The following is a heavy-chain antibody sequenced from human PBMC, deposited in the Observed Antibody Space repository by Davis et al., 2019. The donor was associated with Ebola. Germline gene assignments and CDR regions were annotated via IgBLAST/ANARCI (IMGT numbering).Heavy chain of an antibody. CDR1: GGSFSGYY. J-gene: IGHJ6*02. D-gene: IGHD2/OR15-2a*01. CDR2: INHSGST. Sequence: MPSETLSITCAVYGGSFSGYYWSWIRQPPGKGLEWIGEINHSGSTNYNPSLKSRVTISVDTSKNQFSLKLSSVTAADTAVYYCARGLSSDYYGMDVWGQGTTVTVSS. V-gene: IGHV4-34*01. CDR3: ARGLSSDYYGMDV.